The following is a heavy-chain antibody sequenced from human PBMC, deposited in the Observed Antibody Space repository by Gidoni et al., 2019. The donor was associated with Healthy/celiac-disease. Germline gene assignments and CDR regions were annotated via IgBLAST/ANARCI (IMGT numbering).Heavy chain of an antibody. CDR1: GYSFTTYW. J-gene: IGHJ3*02. D-gene: IGHD3-22*01. CDR3: ARHSNYYDSSGYHAFDI. CDR2: IDPGDFDT. Sequence: EVQLVQSGAKVKTPGESLKISCKGSGYSFTTYWIGWVRQMPGKGLEWMGIIDPGDFDTRYSPSFHGQVTISADKSISTAYLQWSSLKASDTAMYYCARHSNYYDSSGYHAFDIWGQGTMVTVSS. V-gene: IGHV5-51*01.